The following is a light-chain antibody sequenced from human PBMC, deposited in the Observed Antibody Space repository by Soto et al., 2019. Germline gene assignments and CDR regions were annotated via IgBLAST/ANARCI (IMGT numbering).Light chain of an antibody. CDR3: QHLRTYPFS. V-gene: IGKV1-9*01. Sequence: DIQLTQSPSFLSASVGDRVTVSCRASQDISTSLAWFQQKAGKVPQLLVYPAATLQDGVTSRFSGSGSGTYFTLTINNLQAEDFATYYCQHLRTYPFSFGPGTKLDI. CDR1: QDISTS. J-gene: IGKJ2*03. CDR2: PAA.